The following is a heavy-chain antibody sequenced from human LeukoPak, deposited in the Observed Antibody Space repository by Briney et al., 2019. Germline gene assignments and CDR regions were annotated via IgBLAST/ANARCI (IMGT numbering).Heavy chain of an antibody. J-gene: IGHJ6*02. D-gene: IGHD6-19*01. CDR3: ARSAYRAVAGTVRKYGMDV. Sequence: SETLSLTCAVYGGSFSGYYWRWIRQPPGTGLEWIGEINHSGSTNYNPSLKSRVTISVDTSKNQFSLKLSSVTAADTAVYYCARSAYRAVAGTVRKYGMDVWGQGTTVTVSS. CDR2: INHSGST. CDR1: GGSFSGYY. V-gene: IGHV4-34*01.